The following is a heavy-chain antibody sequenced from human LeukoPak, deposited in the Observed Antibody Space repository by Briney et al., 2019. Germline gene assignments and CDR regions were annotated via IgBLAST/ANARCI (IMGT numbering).Heavy chain of an antibody. D-gene: IGHD5-18*01. Sequence: GGSLRLSCAASGFTFSSYSMNWVRQAPGKGLEWVSAISGSGGSTYYADSVKGRFTISRDNSKNTLYLQMNSLRAEDTAVYYCAKVTAMVPLVGYYGMDVWGQGTTVTVSS. CDR3: AKVTAMVPLVGYYGMDV. J-gene: IGHJ6*02. V-gene: IGHV3-23*01. CDR2: ISGSGGST. CDR1: GFTFSSYS.